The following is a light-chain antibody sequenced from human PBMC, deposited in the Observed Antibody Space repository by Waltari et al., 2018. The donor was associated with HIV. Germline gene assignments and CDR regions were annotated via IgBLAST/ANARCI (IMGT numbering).Light chain of an antibody. CDR1: RSDVGGYHY. J-gene: IGLJ3*02. V-gene: IGLV2-14*03. CDR2: DVS. CDR3: SSYTSSSTRV. Sequence: HSALTQPASVSGSPGHSITIPCTRTRSDVGGYHYVPWYQPHPGKAPKLIIYDVSNRPSGVSNRFSVSKSGNRASLTISGLQAEDEADYYCSSYTSSSTRVFGGGTTVTVL.